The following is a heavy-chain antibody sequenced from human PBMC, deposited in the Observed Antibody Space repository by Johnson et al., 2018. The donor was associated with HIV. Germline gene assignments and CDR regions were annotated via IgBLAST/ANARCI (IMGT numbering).Heavy chain of an antibody. Sequence: QVQLVESGGDLVKPGGSLRLSCAASGFTFSDYYMSWIRQAPGKGLEWVAYLSSSGSSRYYAASVKGRFTISRDNTKNLLYLQMKRLIAEDTNVYYCARGLLLTPDVFDVWGQGTMVTVSS. V-gene: IGHV3-11*04. J-gene: IGHJ3*01. CDR2: LSSSGSSR. CDR1: GFTFSDYY. D-gene: IGHD2-21*01. CDR3: ARGLLLTPDVFDV.